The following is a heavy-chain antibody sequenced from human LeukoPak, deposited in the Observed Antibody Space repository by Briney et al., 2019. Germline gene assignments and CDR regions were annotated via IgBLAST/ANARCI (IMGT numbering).Heavy chain of an antibody. CDR3: ARGVTGDYYYYYMDV. V-gene: IGHV1-2*02. Sequence: ASVKVSCKASGYTFTGYYMHWVRQAPGQGLEWMGWINPNSGGTNYAQKFQGRVTITADESTSTAYMELSSLRSEDTAVYYCARGVTGDYYYYYMDVWGKGTTVTVSS. CDR2: INPNSGGT. CDR1: GYTFTGYY. J-gene: IGHJ6*03. D-gene: IGHD2-21*02.